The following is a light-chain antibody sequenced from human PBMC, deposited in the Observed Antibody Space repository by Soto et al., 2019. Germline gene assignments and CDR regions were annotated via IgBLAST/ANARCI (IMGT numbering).Light chain of an antibody. CDR3: IPYAGSNKPA. Sequence: QSALTQPPSASGSPGQSVAISCSGTSSDVGGYNYVSWYQQRPGKAPKLMIYDVNKRPSGVPDRFSGSNSGNTASLTVSGLQAEDEADYYCIPYAGSNKPAFGGGTKVTVL. CDR1: SSDVGGYNY. V-gene: IGLV2-8*01. CDR2: DVN. J-gene: IGLJ2*01.